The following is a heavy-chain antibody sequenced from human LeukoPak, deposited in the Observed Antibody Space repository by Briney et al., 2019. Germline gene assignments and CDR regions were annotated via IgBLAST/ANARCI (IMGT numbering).Heavy chain of an antibody. Sequence: RPSETLSLTCTVSGGSISSYYWSWIRQPPGKGLEWIGYIYYSGSTNYNPSLKSRVTISVDTSKNQFSLKLSSVTAADTAVYYCARSPLNYGDYDYWGQGTLVTVSS. V-gene: IGHV4-59*01. D-gene: IGHD4-17*01. CDR1: GGSISSYY. J-gene: IGHJ4*02. CDR2: IYYSGST. CDR3: ARSPLNYGDYDY.